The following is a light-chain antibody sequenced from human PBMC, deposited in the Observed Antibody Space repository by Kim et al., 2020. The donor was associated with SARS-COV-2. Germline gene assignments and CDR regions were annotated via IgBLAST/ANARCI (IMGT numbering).Light chain of an antibody. CDR1: QSLMDRNGYHY. CDR3: MQALQTPLT. Sequence: DIVMTQSPLSLPVTPGEPASISCRSSQSLMDRNGYHYLDWFLQKPGQSPQLLIYLGSNRASGVPDRFSGSGSGTDFTLKISRVEPEDVGIYYCMQALQTPLTFGGGTKVDIK. V-gene: IGKV2-28*01. CDR2: LGS. J-gene: IGKJ4*01.